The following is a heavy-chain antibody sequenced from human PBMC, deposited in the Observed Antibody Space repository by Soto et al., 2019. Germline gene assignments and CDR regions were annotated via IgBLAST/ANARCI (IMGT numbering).Heavy chain of an antibody. CDR2: IYDSGTT. Sequence: SATLSLTCTVSGGSITGYYWSWIRQPPGKGLEWIGYIYDSGTTTYNAALKSRVTISADTSKNQFSLNLRSVTAADTAVYYCARRNYGEEGYFFDFWGQGLLVTAPQ. CDR3: ARRNYGEEGYFFDF. J-gene: IGHJ4*02. CDR1: GGSITGYY. V-gene: IGHV4-59*08. D-gene: IGHD4-17*01.